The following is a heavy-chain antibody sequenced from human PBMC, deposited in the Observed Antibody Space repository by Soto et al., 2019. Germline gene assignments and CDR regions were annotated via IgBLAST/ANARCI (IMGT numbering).Heavy chain of an antibody. D-gene: IGHD1-7*01. CDR1: GGSISSGGYY. V-gene: IGHV4-31*03. CDR3: ARHVGYNWKYMDY. J-gene: IGHJ4*02. Sequence: SETLSLTCTVSGGSISSGGYYWSWIRQHPGKGLEWIGYIYYSGSTYYNPSLKSRVTISVDTSKNQVSLKLTSVTAADAAIYYCARHVGYNWKYMDYWGQGIPVNVSS. CDR2: IYYSGST.